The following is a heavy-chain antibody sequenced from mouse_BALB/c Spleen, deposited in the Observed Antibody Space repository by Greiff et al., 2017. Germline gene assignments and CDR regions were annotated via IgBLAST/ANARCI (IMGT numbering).Heavy chain of an antibody. CDR1: GYAFSSYW. D-gene: IGHD2-14*01. J-gene: IGHJ3*01. V-gene: IGHV1-80*01. CDR3: ARGEYYRYDEN. Sequence: QVQLQQSGAELVRPGSSVKISCKASGYAFSSYWMNWVKQRPGQGLEWIGQIYPGDGDTNYNGKFKGKATLTADKSSSTAYMQISSLTSEDSAVYFCARGEYYRYDENWGRGTLVTVSA. CDR2: IYPGDGDT.